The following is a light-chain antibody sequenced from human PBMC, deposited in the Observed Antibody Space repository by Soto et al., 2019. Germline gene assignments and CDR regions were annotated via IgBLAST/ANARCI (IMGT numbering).Light chain of an antibody. J-gene: IGLJ2*01. CDR1: NIESKS. V-gene: IGLV3-21*02. CDR3: QVWDSGPDHVV. Sequence: SYELTQPPSMSGAPGQSATITCGGNNIESKSVQWYQQKSGQAPVLVVYDDSDRPSGIPERFSGSNAGNTATLTISRVEAEDEADYSCQVWDSGPDHVVFGGGTKRTGL. CDR2: DDS.